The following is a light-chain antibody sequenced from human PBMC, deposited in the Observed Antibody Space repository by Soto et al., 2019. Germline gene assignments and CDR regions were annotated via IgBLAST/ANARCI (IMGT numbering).Light chain of an antibody. CDR2: DAS. V-gene: IGKV1-5*01. CDR3: QQYNSYSLWT. CDR1: QSISSW. Sequence: DIQMTQSPSTLSASVGDRVTITCRASQSISSWLAWYQQKPGKAPKLLIYDASSLESGAPSRFSGSGSGTEFTLTISSLQPDDFATYYCQQYNSYSLWTFGQGTKVDNK. J-gene: IGKJ1*01.